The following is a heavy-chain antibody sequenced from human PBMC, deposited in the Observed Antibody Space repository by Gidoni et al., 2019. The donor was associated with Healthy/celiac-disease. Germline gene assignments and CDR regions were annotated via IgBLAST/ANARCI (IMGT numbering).Heavy chain of an antibody. J-gene: IGHJ6*02. Sequence: EVQLVESGGGLVQPGGSLRLSCAASGFTFSRYEMNWVRQAPGKGLEWVSYISSSGSTIYYADSVKGRFTISRDNAKNSLYLQMNSLRAEDTAVYYCARDYDDYGGNYVPYYYYGMDVWGQGTTVTVSS. V-gene: IGHV3-48*03. D-gene: IGHD4-17*01. CDR3: ARDYDDYGGNYVPYYYYGMDV. CDR2: ISSSGSTI. CDR1: GFTFSRYE.